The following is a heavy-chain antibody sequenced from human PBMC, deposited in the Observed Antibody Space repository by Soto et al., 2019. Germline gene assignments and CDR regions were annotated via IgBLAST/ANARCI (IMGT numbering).Heavy chain of an antibody. CDR2: IYHSGST. D-gene: IGHD6-13*01. CDR1: GGSISSGGYS. V-gene: IGHV4-30-2*01. J-gene: IGHJ4*02. Sequence: PSETLSLTCAVSGGSISSGGYSWSWIRQLPGRGLEWIGYIYHSGSTYYNPSLKSRVTISVDRSKNQFSLKLSSVTAADTAVYYCARVAGAAADYFDYWGQGTLVTVSS. CDR3: ARVAGAAADYFDY.